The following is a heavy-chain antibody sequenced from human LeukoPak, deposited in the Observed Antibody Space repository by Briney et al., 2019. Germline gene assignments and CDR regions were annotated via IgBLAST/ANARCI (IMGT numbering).Heavy chain of an antibody. D-gene: IGHD6-19*01. Sequence: GSLRLSCAASGFTFSDSAIHWVRRASGKGLEWVGRIRSKADSYATTYVASVNGRFTISRADSKNTAYLQMNSLKNEDTAVYYCTREYSSGWPFDYWGQGTPVTVSS. V-gene: IGHV3-73*01. CDR3: TREYSSGWPFDY. J-gene: IGHJ4*02. CDR2: IRSKADSYAT. CDR1: GFTFSDSA.